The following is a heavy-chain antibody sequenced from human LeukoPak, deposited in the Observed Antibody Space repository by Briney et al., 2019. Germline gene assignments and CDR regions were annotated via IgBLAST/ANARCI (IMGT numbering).Heavy chain of an antibody. CDR1: GGTFSSYA. V-gene: IGHV1-69*06. J-gene: IGHJ3*02. CDR2: IIPIFGTA. CDR3: ASSRSSGSYDAFDI. D-gene: IGHD3-22*01. Sequence: ASVKVSCKASGGTFSSYAISWVRQAPGQGLEWMGGIIPIFGTANYAQKFQGRVTITADKSTSTAYMELSSLRSEDTAVYYCASSRSSGSYDAFDIWGQGTMVTVSS.